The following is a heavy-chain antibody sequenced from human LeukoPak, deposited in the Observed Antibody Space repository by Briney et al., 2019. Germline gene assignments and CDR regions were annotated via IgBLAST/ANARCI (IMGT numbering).Heavy chain of an antibody. CDR3: ARGGYYYDSSGSFDY. D-gene: IGHD3-22*01. CDR1: GGSFSGYY. J-gene: IGHJ4*02. V-gene: IGHV4-34*01. Sequence: KPSETLSLTCAVYGGSFSGYYWSWIRQPPGKGLEWIGEINHSGSTNYNPSLKSRVTISVDTSKNQFSLKLSSVTAADTAVYYCARGGYYYDSSGSFDYWGQGTLVTVSS. CDR2: INHSGST.